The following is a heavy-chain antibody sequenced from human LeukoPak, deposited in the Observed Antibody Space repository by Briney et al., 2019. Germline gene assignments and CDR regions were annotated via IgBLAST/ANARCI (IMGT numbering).Heavy chain of an antibody. CDR1: GYTLTELS. CDR2: FDPEDGET. CDR3: ATGYYGSGSYSENDY. D-gene: IGHD3-10*01. Sequence: GASVKVSCKVSGYTLTELSMHWVRQAPGKGLEWMGGFDPEDGETIYAQKFQGRVTMTEDTPTDTAYMELSSLRSEDTAVYYCATGYYGSGSYSENDYWGQGTLVTVSS. J-gene: IGHJ4*02. V-gene: IGHV1-24*01.